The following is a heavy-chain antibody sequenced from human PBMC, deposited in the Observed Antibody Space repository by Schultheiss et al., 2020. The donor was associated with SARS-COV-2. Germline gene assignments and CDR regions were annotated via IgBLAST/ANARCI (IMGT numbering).Heavy chain of an antibody. CDR2: IYYSGST. CDR3: ARSSYYDFWSGYY. V-gene: IGHV4-61*08. CDR1: GGSISSGAYY. Sequence: SETLSLTCTVSGGSISSGAYYWSCIRQYPGKGLEWIGYIYYSGSTYYNPSLKSRVTISVDTSKNQFSLKLSSVTAADTAVYYCARSSYYDFWSGYYWGQGTLVTVSS. J-gene: IGHJ4*02. D-gene: IGHD3-3*01.